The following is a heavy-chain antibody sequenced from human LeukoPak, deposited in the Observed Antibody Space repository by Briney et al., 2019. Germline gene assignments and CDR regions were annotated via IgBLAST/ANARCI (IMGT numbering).Heavy chain of an antibody. D-gene: IGHD4-17*01. V-gene: IGHV1-69*13. CDR1: GGTFSSYA. CDR2: IIAIFGTA. CDR3: ARDSGEHYGDYKQSY. J-gene: IGHJ4*02. Sequence: GASVKVSCKASGGTFSSYAISWVRQAPGQGLEWMGGIIAIFGTANYAQKFQGRVTITADESTSTAYMELSSLRSEDTAVYYCARDSGEHYGDYKQSYWGQGTLVPSPQ.